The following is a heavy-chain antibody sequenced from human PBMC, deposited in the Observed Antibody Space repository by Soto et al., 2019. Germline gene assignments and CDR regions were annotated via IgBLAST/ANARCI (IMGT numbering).Heavy chain of an antibody. CDR2: IYHSGST. CDR1: GYSISSGYY. V-gene: IGHV4-38-2*02. D-gene: IGHD2-2*01. J-gene: IGHJ6*02. Sequence: SETLSLTCAVSGYSISSGYYWGWIRQPPGKGLEWIGSIYHSGSTYYNPSLKSRVTISVDTSKNQFSLKLSSVTAADTAVYYCARDYPGDIVVVPAALYYGMDVWGQGTTVTV. CDR3: ARDYPGDIVVVPAALYYGMDV.